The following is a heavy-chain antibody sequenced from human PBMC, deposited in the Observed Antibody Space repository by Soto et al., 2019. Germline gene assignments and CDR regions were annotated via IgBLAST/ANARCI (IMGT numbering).Heavy chain of an antibody. CDR1: GFTFSSYA. CDR3: AKAAGHYYGSGSSDAFDI. J-gene: IGHJ3*02. D-gene: IGHD3-10*01. V-gene: IGHV3-23*01. CDR2: ISGSGGST. Sequence: EVQLLESGGGLVQPGGSLRLSCADSGFTFSSYAMSWVRQAPGKGLEWVSAISGSGGSTYYADSVKGRFTISRDNSKNTLYLQMNSLRAEDTAVYYCAKAAGHYYGSGSSDAFDIWGQGTMVTVSS.